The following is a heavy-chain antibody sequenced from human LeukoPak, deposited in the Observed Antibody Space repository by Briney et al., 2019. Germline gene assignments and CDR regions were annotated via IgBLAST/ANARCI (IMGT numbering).Heavy chain of an antibody. CDR2: INTNAGNP. CDR3: ARSYYYEQYYFDY. Sequence: WASVKVSCKASGYTFTSYAMNWVRQAPGQGLEWMGWINTNAGNPTYAQGFTGRFVFSLDTSVSTAYLQISSLKAEDTAVYYCARSYYYEQYYFDYWAREPWSPSPQ. D-gene: IGHD3-22*01. CDR1: GYTFTSYA. J-gene: IGHJ4*02. V-gene: IGHV7-4-1*02.